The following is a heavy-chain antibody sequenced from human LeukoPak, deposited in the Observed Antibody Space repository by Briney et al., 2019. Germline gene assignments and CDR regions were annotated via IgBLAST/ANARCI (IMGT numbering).Heavy chain of an antibody. V-gene: IGHV3-7*03. D-gene: IGHD1-26*01. J-gene: IGHJ4*02. CDR3: AKGSGSYLSPLYYFDY. CDR1: GFSFSSYW. Sequence: AGGSLRLSCEGSGFSFSSYWMTWVRQLPGKGPEWVANIRQDESERYFADSVKGRFTISRDNSKNTLYLQMNSLRAEDTAVYYCAKGSGSYLSPLYYFDYWGQGTLVTVSS. CDR2: IRQDESER.